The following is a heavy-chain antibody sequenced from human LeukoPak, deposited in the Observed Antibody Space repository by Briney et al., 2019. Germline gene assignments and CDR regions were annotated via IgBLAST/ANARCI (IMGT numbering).Heavy chain of an antibody. CDR1: GFTFTSSA. CDR3: AASYYDYYYYMDV. J-gene: IGHJ6*03. Sequence: ASVKVSCKASGFTFTSSAMQWVRQARGQRLEWIGWIVVGSGNTNYAQKFQERVTITRDMSTSTAYMELSSLRSEDTAVYYCAASYYDYYYYMDVWGKGTTVTVS. CDR2: IVVGSGNT. V-gene: IGHV1-58*02.